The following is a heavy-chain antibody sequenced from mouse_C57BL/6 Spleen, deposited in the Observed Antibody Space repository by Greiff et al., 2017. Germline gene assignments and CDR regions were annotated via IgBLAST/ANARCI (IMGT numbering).Heavy chain of an antibody. CDR1: GYAFSSYW. Sequence: VKLQESGAELVKPGASVKISCKASGYAFSSYWMNWVKQRPGKGLEWIGQIYPGDGDTNYNGKFKGKATLTADKSSSTAYMQLSSLTSEDSAVYFCARSPMVPSAMDYWGQGTSVTVSS. J-gene: IGHJ4*01. V-gene: IGHV1-80*01. D-gene: IGHD2-2*01. CDR3: ARSPMVPSAMDY. CDR2: IYPGDGDT.